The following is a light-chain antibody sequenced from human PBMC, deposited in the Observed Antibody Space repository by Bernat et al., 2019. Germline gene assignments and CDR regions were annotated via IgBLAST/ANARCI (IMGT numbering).Light chain of an antibody. CDR1: QDIRRW. J-gene: IGKJ3*01. V-gene: IGKV1-12*01. CDR2: AAS. Sequence: DIQMTQSPSSVSASVGDRVTITCRVSQDIRRWLAWYQQKPGKAPKLLIYAASTLQSGVPSRFNGSGSGTNFPLTISSLQPEDFATYYCQQSDNLFAFGPGTKVDVK. CDR3: QQSDNLFA.